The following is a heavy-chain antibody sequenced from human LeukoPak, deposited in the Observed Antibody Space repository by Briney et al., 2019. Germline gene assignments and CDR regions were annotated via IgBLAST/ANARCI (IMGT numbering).Heavy chain of an antibody. CDR2: ITRNGGGT. CDR3: AKDKGGYTYSSYYFDY. CDR1: GFTFEDYG. Sequence: GGSLRLSCAASGFTFEDYGMSWVRQVPGKGLEWVSSITRNGGGTGDAESVKGRFTISRDNAKNSLYLQMNSLRAEDTALYYCAKDKGGYTYSSYYFDYWGQGTLVTVSS. J-gene: IGHJ4*02. V-gene: IGHV3-20*04. D-gene: IGHD5-18*01.